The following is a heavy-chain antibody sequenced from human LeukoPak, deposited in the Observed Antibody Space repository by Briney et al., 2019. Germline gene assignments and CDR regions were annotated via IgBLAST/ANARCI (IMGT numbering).Heavy chain of an antibody. V-gene: IGHV3-9*01. CDR3: AKDISGGLVRLDY. CDR2: ISWNSGSI. J-gene: IGHJ4*02. D-gene: IGHD6-19*01. CDR1: GFTFDDYA. Sequence: GRSLRLSCAASGFTFDDYAMHWVRQAPGKGLEWVSGISWNSGSIGYAHSVKGRFTISRDNAKNSLYLQMNSLRAEDTALYYCAKDISGGLVRLDYWGQGTLVTVSS.